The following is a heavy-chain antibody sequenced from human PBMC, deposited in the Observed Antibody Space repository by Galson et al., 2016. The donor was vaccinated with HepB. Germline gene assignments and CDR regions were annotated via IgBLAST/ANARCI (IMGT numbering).Heavy chain of an antibody. Sequence: SLRLSCAASGFTFSSYAMYWVRQAPGKGLERVSYINSRSSSIYYADSVKGRFTISSDNAQNSLYLQMNSLRDDDTAVYYCTRELGAGYTTWFDTWGQGTLVTVSS. CDR3: TRELGAGYTTWFDT. D-gene: IGHD1-1*01. CDR2: INSRSSSI. J-gene: IGHJ5*02. CDR1: GFTFSSYA. V-gene: IGHV3-48*02.